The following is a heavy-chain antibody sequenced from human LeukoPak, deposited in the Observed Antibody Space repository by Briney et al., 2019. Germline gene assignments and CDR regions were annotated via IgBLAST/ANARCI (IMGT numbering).Heavy chain of an antibody. V-gene: IGHV3-30*02. CDR3: AKDGFDTGMVTYGMDV. J-gene: IGHJ6*02. Sequence: PGGSLRLSCAASGFTFSSYGMHWVRQAPGKGLEWVAFIRYDGSNKNYADSVKGRFTISRDNSKNTLYLQMNSLRAEDTAVYYCAKDGFDTGMVTYGMDVWGQGTTVTVSS. CDR2: IRYDGSNK. D-gene: IGHD5-18*01. CDR1: GFTFSSYG.